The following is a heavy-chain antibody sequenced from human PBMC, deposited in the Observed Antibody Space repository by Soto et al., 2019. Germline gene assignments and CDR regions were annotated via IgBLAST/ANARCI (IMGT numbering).Heavy chain of an antibody. CDR3: AKGGYQSYYYYGMDV. CDR1: VITFSSYA. D-gene: IGHD5-18*01. CDR2: ISGSDGST. Sequence: GALRLSCAASVITFSSYAMSWVRQAPGKGLEWVSAISGSDGSTYYADSVKGRFTISRDNSKNTLYLQMNSLRAEDTAVYYCAKGGYQSYYYYGMDVWGQGTTVTVSS. V-gene: IGHV3-23*01. J-gene: IGHJ6*02.